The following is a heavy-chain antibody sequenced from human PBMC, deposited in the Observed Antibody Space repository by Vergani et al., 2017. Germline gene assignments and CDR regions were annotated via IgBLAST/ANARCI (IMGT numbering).Heavy chain of an antibody. CDR2: ISGSGVSA. CDR1: EFTFSNYA. Sequence: EVQLLESGGGLVQPGGSLRLTCAASEFTFSNYAMNWVRQAPGKGLEWVSGISGSGVSAYYTDSVKGRFTISRDNSKNMLFLQMNNLRTEDTAIYYCARGASGDYVSSFDYWGQGTLVTVSS. D-gene: IGHD4-17*01. CDR3: ARGASGDYVSSFDY. V-gene: IGHV3-23*01. J-gene: IGHJ4*02.